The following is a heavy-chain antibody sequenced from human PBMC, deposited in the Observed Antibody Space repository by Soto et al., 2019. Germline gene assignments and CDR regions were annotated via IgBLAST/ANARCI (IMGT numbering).Heavy chain of an antibody. CDR1: GGSISSGGYY. CDR2: IYYSGST. CDR3: ARGGYCSSTSCYRLYWFDP. J-gene: IGHJ5*02. D-gene: IGHD2-2*01. Sequence: KPSETLSLTCTVSGGSISSGGYYWSWIRQHPGKGLEWIGYIYYSGSTYYNPSLKSRVTISVDTSKNQFSLKLSSVTAADTAVYYCARGGYCSSTSCYRLYWFDPWGQGTLVTVSS. V-gene: IGHV4-31*03.